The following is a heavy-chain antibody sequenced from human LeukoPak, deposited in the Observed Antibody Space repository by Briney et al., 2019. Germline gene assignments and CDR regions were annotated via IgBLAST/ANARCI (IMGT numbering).Heavy chain of an antibody. D-gene: IGHD6-19*01. Sequence: GGSLRLSCAASGFTFIKYWVLWVRQAPGKGLESVSRINTDGTVTTYADSVKGRFTVSRDNADNTMFLQMNSVRDEDTAVYYCAAKQWLAPPPDSWGQGTPVTVSS. CDR1: GFTFIKYW. CDR2: INTDGTVT. J-gene: IGHJ4*02. CDR3: AAKQWLAPPPDS. V-gene: IGHV3-74*01.